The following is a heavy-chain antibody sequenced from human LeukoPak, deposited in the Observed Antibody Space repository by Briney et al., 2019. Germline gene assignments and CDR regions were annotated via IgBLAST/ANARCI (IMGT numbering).Heavy chain of an antibody. V-gene: IGHV1-2*02. CDR1: GYTFTDYY. J-gene: IGHJ4*02. CDR2: INPNSGGT. CDR3: TRDLGGSSRDY. Sequence: GASVKVSCKASGYTFTDYYMHWVRQAPGQGLEWMAWINPNSGGTNYAQKFQGRVTMTRDTSISTAYMELSRLRSDDTAVYYCTRDLGGSSRDYWGQGTLVTVSS. D-gene: IGHD3-16*01.